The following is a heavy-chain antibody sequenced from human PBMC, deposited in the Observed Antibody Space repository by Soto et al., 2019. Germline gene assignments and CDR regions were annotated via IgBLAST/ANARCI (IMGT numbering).Heavy chain of an antibody. Sequence: SETLSLTCAVSGGSISSSNWWSWVRQPPGKGLEWIGEIYHSGSTNYNPSLKSRVTISVDKSKNQFSLKLSSVTAADTAVYYCARWYYDILTGSTTFDYWGQGTLVNVSS. CDR2: IYHSGST. V-gene: IGHV4-4*02. CDR3: ARWYYDILTGSTTFDY. CDR1: GGSISSSNW. D-gene: IGHD3-9*01. J-gene: IGHJ4*02.